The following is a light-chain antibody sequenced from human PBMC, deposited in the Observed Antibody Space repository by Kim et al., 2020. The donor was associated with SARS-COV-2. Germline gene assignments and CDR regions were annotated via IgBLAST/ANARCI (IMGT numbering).Light chain of an antibody. CDR3: QQYGGSPWT. J-gene: IGKJ1*01. CDR2: GAS. Sequence: SPGERATLSYRASQSVSRSSLAWYQQKPGQAPRLLIYGASSRATGIPDRFSGSGSGTDFTLTISRLEPEDFAVYYCQQYGGSPWTFGQGTKVDIK. V-gene: IGKV3-20*01. CDR1: QSVSRSS.